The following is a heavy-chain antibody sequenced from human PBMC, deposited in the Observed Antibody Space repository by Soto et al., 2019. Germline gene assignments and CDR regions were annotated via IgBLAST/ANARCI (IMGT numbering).Heavy chain of an antibody. V-gene: IGHV4-4*02. CDR1: GGSISSSNW. J-gene: IGHJ4*02. Sequence: PSETLSLTCAVSGGSISSSNWWSWVRQPPGKGLEWIGEIYHSGSTNYNPSLKSRVTISIDTSKNQFSLRLSSVTAADTAVYYRASQGRDGKNYENYFAYWGQGTLVPVPS. CDR2: IYHSGST. CDR3: ASQGRDGKNYENYFAY. D-gene: IGHD3-3*01.